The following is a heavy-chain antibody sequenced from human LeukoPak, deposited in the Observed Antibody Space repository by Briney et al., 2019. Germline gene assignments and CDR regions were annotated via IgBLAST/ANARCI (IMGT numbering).Heavy chain of an antibody. CDR3: ARDLGQYYDTSDNWFDP. CDR1: GFTFSNYW. V-gene: IGHV3-74*01. CDR2: INSDGINA. Sequence: GGSLRLSCAASGFTFSNYWMHCVRQAPGKGLVWISGINSDGINASYADSVKGRFTISRDNAKNTLNLQMNSLRAEDTAVYYCARDLGQYYDTSDNWFDPWGQGRLVSVCS. J-gene: IGHJ5*02. D-gene: IGHD3-22*01.